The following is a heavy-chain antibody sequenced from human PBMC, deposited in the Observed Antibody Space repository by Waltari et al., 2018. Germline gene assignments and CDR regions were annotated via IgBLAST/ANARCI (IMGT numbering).Heavy chain of an antibody. Sequence: QVQLVQSGPEVKKPGASVQVSCKTSGSTFTRHEFNWGRQAAGQGLEWMGWMNPSNGKIGYAQRFKGRLTVTRNTSISTVFMELSSLTSEDTAVYYCARDGALTTADYRWFDSWGQGTLVTVSS. CDR3: ARDGALTTADYRWFDS. V-gene: IGHV1-8*01. CDR1: GSTFTRHE. CDR2: MNPSNGKI. D-gene: IGHD3-10*01. J-gene: IGHJ5*01.